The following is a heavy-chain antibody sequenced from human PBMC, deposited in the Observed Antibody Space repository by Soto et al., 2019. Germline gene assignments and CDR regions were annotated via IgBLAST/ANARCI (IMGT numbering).Heavy chain of an antibody. CDR1: GFTFADYA. D-gene: IGHD3-16*02. CDR3: SRYCYRGSCQRP. J-gene: IGHJ5*02. V-gene: IGHV3-49*04. Sequence: GGSLRLSCSTSGFTFADYAMTWVRQAPGKGLEWVGFIKSKAYGETTEYAASVKGRFTFSRDDSKSIVYLQMDSLKTEDTAVYYCSRYCYRGSCQRPWGQGTLVTVSS. CDR2: IKSKAYGETT.